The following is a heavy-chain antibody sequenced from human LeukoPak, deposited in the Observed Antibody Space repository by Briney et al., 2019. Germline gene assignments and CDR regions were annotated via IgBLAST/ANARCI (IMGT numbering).Heavy chain of an antibody. CDR1: GFTFSSYW. D-gene: IGHD6-6*01. CDR2: IKQDGSEK. Sequence: PGGSLRLSCAASGFTFSSYWMSWVRQAPGKGLEWVANIKQDGSEKYYVDSVKGRFTISRDNAKNSLYLQMNSLRAEDTAVYYCARDGELVDSDYYYYMDVWGKGTTVTVSS. J-gene: IGHJ6*03. V-gene: IGHV3-7*01. CDR3: ARDGELVDSDYYYYMDV.